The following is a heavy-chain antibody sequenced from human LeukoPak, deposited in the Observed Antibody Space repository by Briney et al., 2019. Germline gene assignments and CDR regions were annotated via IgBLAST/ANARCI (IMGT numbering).Heavy chain of an antibody. CDR1: GGSISSGDYY. CDR2: IYYSGTT. V-gene: IGHV4-30-4*01. D-gene: IGHD3-22*01. J-gene: IGHJ3*01. Sequence: SETLSLTCTVSGGSISSGDYYWNWNRQPPGKGLEWIGYIYYSGTTYYNPSLESRVTISIDTSKNQFSLKLSSVTAADTAVYFCAAYDTSGDYYVSAFYLWGRGTLVTVSS. CDR3: AAYDTSGDYYVSAFYL.